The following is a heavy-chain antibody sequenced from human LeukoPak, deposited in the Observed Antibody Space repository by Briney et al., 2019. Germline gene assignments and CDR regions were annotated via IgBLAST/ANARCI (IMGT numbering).Heavy chain of an antibody. CDR1: GGSISSSSYY. CDR2: IYYSGNT. V-gene: IGHV4-39*01. J-gene: IGHJ4*02. Sequence: KPSETLSLTCTVSGGSISSSSYYCGWIRQPPGKGLEWIGSIYYSGNTYYNVSLKSRVTISVDTSKNQFSLKLSSVTAADTAVYYCARANIVVVPAAPDFDYWGQGTLVTVSS. D-gene: IGHD2-2*01. CDR3: ARANIVVVPAAPDFDY.